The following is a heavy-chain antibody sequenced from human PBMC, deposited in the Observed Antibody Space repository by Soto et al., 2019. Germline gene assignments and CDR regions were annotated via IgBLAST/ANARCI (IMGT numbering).Heavy chain of an antibody. D-gene: IGHD2-21*02. CDR1: GGSISSGGYY. CDR3: ARGRVTEPFDAFDI. CDR2: IYYSGST. J-gene: IGHJ3*02. Sequence: QVQLQESGPGLVKPSQTLSLTCTVSGGSISSGGYYWSWIRQHPGKGLEWIGYIYYSGSTYYNPSLKSRVTISVDTSKNQFSLKLSSVTAADTAVYYCARGRVTEPFDAFDIWGQGTMVTVSS. V-gene: IGHV4-31*03.